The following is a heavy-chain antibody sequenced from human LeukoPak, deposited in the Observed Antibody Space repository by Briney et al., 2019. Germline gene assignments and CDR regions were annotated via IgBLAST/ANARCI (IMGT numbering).Heavy chain of an antibody. D-gene: IGHD5-18*01. Sequence: SVKASCKASGYTFTSYGISWVRQAPGQGLEWMGGIIPIFGTANYAQKFQGRVTITTDESTSTAYMELSSLRSEDTAVYYCARAATAMVTDYYYMGVWGKGTTVTVSS. CDR3: ARAATAMVTDYYYMGV. V-gene: IGHV1-69*05. CDR2: IIPIFGTA. CDR1: GYTFTSYG. J-gene: IGHJ6*03.